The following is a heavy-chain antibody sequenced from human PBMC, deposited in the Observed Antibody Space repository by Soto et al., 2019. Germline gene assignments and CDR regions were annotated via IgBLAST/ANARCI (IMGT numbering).Heavy chain of an antibody. D-gene: IGHD2-2*01. CDR3: ATGLGYCSSTSCYVGMYV. CDR2: IIPIFGTA. V-gene: IGHV1-69*01. Sequence: QVQLVQSGAEVKKPGSSVKVSCKASGGTLSSYAISWVRQAPGQGLEWMGGIIPIFGTANYAQKFQGRVTITADESTSTAYRELSSLRSEDTAVYYCATGLGYCSSTSCYVGMYVWGQGTTVTVSS. J-gene: IGHJ6*02. CDR1: GGTLSSYA.